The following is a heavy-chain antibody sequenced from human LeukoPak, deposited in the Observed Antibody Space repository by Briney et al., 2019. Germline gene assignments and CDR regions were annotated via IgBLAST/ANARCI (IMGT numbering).Heavy chain of an antibody. D-gene: IGHD3-10*01. Sequence: GGSLRLSCTASGFTLYNYAMSWFRQAPGKGLEGVSYISSSGSSIDYADSVKGRFTISRDNAKKSLYLKLNSLRAEDTAVYYCARDGSGSYIYSWGQGTLVTVSS. CDR2: ISSSGSSI. CDR1: GFTLYNYA. CDR3: ARDGSGSYIYS. J-gene: IGHJ4*02. V-gene: IGHV3-11*01.